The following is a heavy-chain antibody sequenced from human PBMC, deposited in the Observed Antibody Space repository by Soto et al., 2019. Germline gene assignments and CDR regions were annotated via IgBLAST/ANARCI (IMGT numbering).Heavy chain of an antibody. CDR1: GYTFTSYD. V-gene: IGHV1-8*01. D-gene: IGHD2-2*02. Sequence: SVKVSCKASGYTFTSYDINWVRQATGQGLEWMGWMNPNSGNTGYAQKFQGRVTMTRNTSISTAYMELSSLRSEDTAVYYCAIPYCSSTSCYTDAFDIWGQGTMVTVSS. CDR2: MNPNSGNT. CDR3: AIPYCSSTSCYTDAFDI. J-gene: IGHJ3*02.